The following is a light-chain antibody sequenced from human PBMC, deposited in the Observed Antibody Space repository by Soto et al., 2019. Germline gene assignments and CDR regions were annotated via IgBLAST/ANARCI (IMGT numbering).Light chain of an antibody. Sequence: EIVLTQSPATLSLSPGERATLSCRASQSVRNYLAWYQQKPGQAPRLLIYDASTRASGIPVRFSGTGYGTDCTLTISSLEPGDFAVYYCQQRSNWPLLTFGGGTKVEIK. CDR2: DAS. J-gene: IGKJ4*01. CDR3: QQRSNWPLLT. CDR1: QSVRNY. V-gene: IGKV3-11*01.